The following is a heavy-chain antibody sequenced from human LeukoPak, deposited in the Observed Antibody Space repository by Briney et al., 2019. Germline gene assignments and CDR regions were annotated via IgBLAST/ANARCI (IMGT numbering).Heavy chain of an antibody. D-gene: IGHD6-13*01. CDR3: AKVLGIAAAGTEDY. V-gene: IGHV3-30*18. Sequence: GKSLRLSCAASGFTFNNYGMHWVRQAPGKGLEWVAVISYDGSNKYYADSVKGRFTISRDNSKNTLYLQMNSLRAEDTAVYYCAKVLGIAAAGTEDYWGQGTLVTVSS. CDR1: GFTFNNYG. CDR2: ISYDGSNK. J-gene: IGHJ4*02.